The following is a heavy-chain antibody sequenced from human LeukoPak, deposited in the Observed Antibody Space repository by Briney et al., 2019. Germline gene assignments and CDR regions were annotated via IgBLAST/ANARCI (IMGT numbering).Heavy chain of an antibody. V-gene: IGHV1-8*01. CDR3: ASDARGAAAADDAFDI. D-gene: IGHD6-13*01. J-gene: IGHJ3*02. CDR1: GLTFTSHD. CDR2: MNPNSGNT. Sequence: ASVKVSCKASGLTFTSHDYNWVRQATGQGLEWMGWMNPNSGNTGYAQKFQGRVTMTRDTSITTVYMELSSLTSEDTAVYCCASDARGAAAADDAFDIWGQGTMVTVSS.